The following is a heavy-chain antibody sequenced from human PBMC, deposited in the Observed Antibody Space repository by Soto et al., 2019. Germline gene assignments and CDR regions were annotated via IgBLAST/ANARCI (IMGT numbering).Heavy chain of an antibody. J-gene: IGHJ4*02. D-gene: IGHD1-20*01. CDR3: TRETVAGITGLDY. Sequence: SLRLSCAASGFNVGAFAVNWVRQAPGKGLEWVSGISVSDAFIYYADSVRGRFSISRDASENILYLQMNSLRVDDTALYYCTRETVAGITGLDYWGPGTLVTVPS. CDR1: GFNVGAFA. V-gene: IGHV3-23*01. CDR2: ISVSDAFI.